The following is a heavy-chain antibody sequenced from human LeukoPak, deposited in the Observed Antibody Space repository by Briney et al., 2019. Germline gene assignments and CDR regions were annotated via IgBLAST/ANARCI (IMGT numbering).Heavy chain of an antibody. CDR3: ARVGKQVAADY. V-gene: IGHV3-7*03. CDR2: IKQDGSEK. J-gene: IGHJ4*02. CDR1: GFTFSSYW. D-gene: IGHD2-15*01. Sequence: GGSLRLSCAASGFTFSSYWMSWVRQAPGKGLECVANIKQDGSEKYYVDSVKGRFTISRDNAKNSLYLQMNSLRAEDTAVYYCARVGKQVAADYWGQGTLVTVSS.